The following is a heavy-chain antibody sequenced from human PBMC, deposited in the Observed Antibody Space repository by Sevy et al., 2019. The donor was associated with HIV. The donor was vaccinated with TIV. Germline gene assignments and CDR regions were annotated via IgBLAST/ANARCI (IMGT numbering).Heavy chain of an antibody. Sequence: ASVKVSCKVSGYTLTELSMHWVRQAPGKGLEWMGGFDPEDGETIYAQKFQGRVTMTEVTSTDTAYMELSSLRSEDTAVYYCATYRRYHFWGGPGGITSPRSRSYYFDYWGQGTLVTVSS. D-gene: IGHD3-3*01. V-gene: IGHV1-24*01. CDR1: GYTLTELS. CDR3: ATYRRYHFWGGPGGITSPRSRSYYFDY. CDR2: FDPEDGET. J-gene: IGHJ4*02.